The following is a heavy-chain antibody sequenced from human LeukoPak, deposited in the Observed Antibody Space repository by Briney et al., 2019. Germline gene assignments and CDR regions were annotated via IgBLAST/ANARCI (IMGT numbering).Heavy chain of an antibody. Sequence: GGSLRLSCVASGFTFNTYSMNWVRQAPGKGLEWLSYISSSSSIIYDADSVKGRFTISRDKVKNSLYLQMNTLRDEDTAVYFCARDRYGSGTSPDSFDIWGQGTMVTVSS. CDR2: ISSSSSII. J-gene: IGHJ3*02. D-gene: IGHD3-10*01. V-gene: IGHV3-48*02. CDR3: ARDRYGSGTSPDSFDI. CDR1: GFTFNTYS.